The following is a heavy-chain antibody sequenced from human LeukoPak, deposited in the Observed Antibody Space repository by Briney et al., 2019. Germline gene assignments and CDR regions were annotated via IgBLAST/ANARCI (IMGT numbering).Heavy chain of an antibody. CDR3: ARENYYGSGSHSYYYYYYMDV. J-gene: IGHJ6*03. V-gene: IGHV4-39*07. D-gene: IGHD3-10*01. CDR1: GGSISSSSYY. Sequence: SETLSLTCTVSGGSISSSSYYWGWIRQPPGKGLEWIGSIYYSGSTYYNPSLKSRVTISVDKSKNQFSLKLSSVTAADTAVYYCARENYYGSGSHSYYYYYYMDVWGKGTTVTVSS. CDR2: IYYSGST.